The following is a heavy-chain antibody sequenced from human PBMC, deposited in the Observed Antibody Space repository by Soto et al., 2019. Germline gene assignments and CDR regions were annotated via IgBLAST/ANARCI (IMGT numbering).Heavy chain of an antibody. Sequence: PGGSLRLSCAASGFTFSSYSMNWVRQAPGKGLEWVSSISSSSSYIYYADSVKGRFTISRDNAKNSLYLQMNSLRAEDTAVYYCARVWAVAATQWFDPWGQGTLVTAPQ. D-gene: IGHD2-15*01. J-gene: IGHJ5*02. CDR1: GFTFSSYS. CDR3: ARVWAVAATQWFDP. V-gene: IGHV3-21*01. CDR2: ISSSSSYI.